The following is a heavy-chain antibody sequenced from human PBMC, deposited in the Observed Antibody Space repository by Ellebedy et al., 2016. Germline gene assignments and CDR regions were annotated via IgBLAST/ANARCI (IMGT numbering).Heavy chain of an antibody. CDR2: ISAYNGNT. CDR1: GGTFSSYA. Sequence: ASVKVSXKASGGTFSSYAISWVRQAPGQGLEWMGWISAYNGNTNYAQKLQGRVTMTTDTSTSTAYMELRSLRSDDTAVYYCTRDPRGSSLYYWGQGTLVTVSS. CDR3: TRDPRGSSLYY. J-gene: IGHJ4*02. D-gene: IGHD1-26*01. V-gene: IGHV1-18*01.